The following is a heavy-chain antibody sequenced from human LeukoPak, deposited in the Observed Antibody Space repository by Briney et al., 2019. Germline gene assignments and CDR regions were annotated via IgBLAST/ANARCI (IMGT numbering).Heavy chain of an antibody. CDR3: ASLGSCSVGGSPRGFDP. CDR1: GFIFSNYG. Sequence: GRSLRLSCAASGFIFSNYGMHWVRQGPGKGLEWVAVIWFDGTREDYGDSVKGRFTISGDNSKNMLFLQMNGLRAEDTGVYYCASLGSCSVGGSPRGFDPWGRGTLVTVSS. V-gene: IGHV3-33*01. J-gene: IGHJ5*02. CDR2: IWFDGTRE. D-gene: IGHD3-16*01.